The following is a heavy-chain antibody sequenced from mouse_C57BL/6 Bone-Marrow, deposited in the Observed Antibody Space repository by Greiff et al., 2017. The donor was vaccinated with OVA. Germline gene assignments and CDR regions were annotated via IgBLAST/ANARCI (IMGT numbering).Heavy chain of an antibody. V-gene: IGHV1-69*01. Sequence: QVQLQQPGAELVMPGASVKLSCKASGYTFTSYWMHWVKQRPGQGLEWIGEIDPSDSYTNYNQKFKGKSTLTVDKSSSTAYMQLSSLTSEDSAVYYCANSHITTVVAPYWYFDVWGTGTTVTVSS. CDR1: GYTFTSYW. CDR2: IDPSDSYT. CDR3: ANSHITTVVAPYWYFDV. J-gene: IGHJ1*03. D-gene: IGHD1-1*01.